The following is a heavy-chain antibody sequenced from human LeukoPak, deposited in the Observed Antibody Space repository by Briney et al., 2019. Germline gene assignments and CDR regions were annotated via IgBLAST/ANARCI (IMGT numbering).Heavy chain of an antibody. CDR2: INSDGSST. CDR1: GFTFSSYW. CDR3: AKAPKLLWFGESSPNWFDP. V-gene: IGHV3-74*01. J-gene: IGHJ5*02. D-gene: IGHD3-10*01. Sequence: GGSLRLSCAASGFTFSSYWMHWVRQAPGKGLVWVSRINSDGSSTSYADSVKGRFTISRDNAKNTLYLQMNSLRAEDTAVYYCAKAPKLLWFGESSPNWFDPWGQGTLVTVSS.